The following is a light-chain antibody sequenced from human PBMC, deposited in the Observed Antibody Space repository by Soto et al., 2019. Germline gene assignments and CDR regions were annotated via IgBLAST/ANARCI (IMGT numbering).Light chain of an antibody. V-gene: IGKV1-39*02. CDR2: AAS. Sequence: ITQFWSNPFGYIGNRXXITCLTNQIISSYLNWYQEKPGKAPKLLIYAASILQSGVPSRFSGSGSGTDFSLTISRLEPEDFAVYFCQHSGDARWTFSRGTXLEIK. CDR3: QHSGDARWT. CDR1: QIISSY. J-gene: IGKJ1*01.